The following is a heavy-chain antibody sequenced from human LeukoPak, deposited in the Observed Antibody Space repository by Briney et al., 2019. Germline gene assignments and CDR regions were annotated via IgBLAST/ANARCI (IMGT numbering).Heavy chain of an antibody. Sequence: SETLSLTCTVSGGSISNYYWSWIRQPPGKGLEWIGYIYYSGTTNYNPSLKSRVTISVDTSKSQFSLKLSSVTAADTAVYYCARDPSSGWSGSFDYWGQGTLVTVSS. V-gene: IGHV4-59*12. CDR3: ARDPSSGWSGSFDY. D-gene: IGHD6-19*01. CDR2: IYYSGTT. CDR1: GGSISNYY. J-gene: IGHJ4*02.